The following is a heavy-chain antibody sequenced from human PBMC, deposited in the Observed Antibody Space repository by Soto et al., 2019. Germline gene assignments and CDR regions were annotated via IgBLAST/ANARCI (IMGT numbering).Heavy chain of an antibody. D-gene: IGHD3-3*01. CDR1: GGSFSGYY. CDR3: ARGTMYYVFWRGYYPPTRYWFDP. CDR2: INHSGST. V-gene: IGHV4-34*01. J-gene: IGHJ5*02. Sequence: SETLSLTCAVYGGSFSGYYWSWIRQPPGKGLEWIGEINHSGSTNYNPSLKSRVTISVDTSKYQFSLKLSSVTAADTAVYYCARGTMYYVFWRGYYPPTRYWFDPWGQGTLVTVSS.